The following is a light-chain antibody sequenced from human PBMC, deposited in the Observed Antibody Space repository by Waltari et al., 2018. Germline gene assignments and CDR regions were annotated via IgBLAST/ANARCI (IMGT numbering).Light chain of an antibody. V-gene: IGLV2-14*01. CDR2: EVS. Sequence: QSALTQPASVSGSPGQSITISCPGTSSDVGGNNYVSWYQQHPGKAPKLIIYEVSNRPSGVSNRFSGSKSGTSNRFSGLQAEDEADYYCNSYTNINTWVFGGGTKLTVL. CDR3: NSYTNINTWV. CDR1: SSDVGGNNY. J-gene: IGLJ3*02.